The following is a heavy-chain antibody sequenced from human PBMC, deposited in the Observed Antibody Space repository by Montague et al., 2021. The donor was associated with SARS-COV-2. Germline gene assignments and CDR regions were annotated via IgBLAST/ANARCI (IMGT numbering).Heavy chain of an antibody. Sequence: SETLSLTCAVSGGSISSSNWWSWVRQPPGKGLEWIGEIYHSGSTNNNPSLKSRVTMSVDKSKNQFSLKLSSVTAADTAVYYCASRGAVAGKVYFQHWGQGTLVTVSS. D-gene: IGHD6-19*01. CDR3: ASRGAVAGKVYFQH. CDR1: GGSISSSNW. J-gene: IGHJ1*01. CDR2: IYHSGST. V-gene: IGHV4-4*02.